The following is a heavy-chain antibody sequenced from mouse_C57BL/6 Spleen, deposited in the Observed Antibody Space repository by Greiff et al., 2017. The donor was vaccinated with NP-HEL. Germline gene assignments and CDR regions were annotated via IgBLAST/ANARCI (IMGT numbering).Heavy chain of an antibody. CDR3: ARWLLHAMDY. Sequence: QVQLQQSGAELARPGASVKMSCQASGYTFTSYTMHWVKQRPGQGLEWIGYINPSSGYTKYNQKFKDKATLTADKSSSTAYMQLSSLTSEDSAVYYCARWLLHAMDYWGQGTSVTVSS. CDR1: GYTFTSYT. D-gene: IGHD2-3*01. J-gene: IGHJ4*01. CDR2: INPSSGYT. V-gene: IGHV1-4*01.